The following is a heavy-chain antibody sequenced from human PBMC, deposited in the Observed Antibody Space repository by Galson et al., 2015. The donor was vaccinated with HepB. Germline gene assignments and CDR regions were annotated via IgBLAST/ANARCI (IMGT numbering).Heavy chain of an antibody. D-gene: IGHD3-22*01. CDR2: IYYSGST. CDR3: ARPDSSGYNDAFDI. J-gene: IGHJ3*02. Sequence: ETLSLTCTVSGGSISNYYWSWIRQPPGKGLEWIGYIYYSGSTNYNPSLKSRVTISVDTSKNQFSLKLSSVTAADTAVYYCARPDSSGYNDAFDIWGQGTMVTVSS. V-gene: IGHV4-59*08. CDR1: GGSISNYY.